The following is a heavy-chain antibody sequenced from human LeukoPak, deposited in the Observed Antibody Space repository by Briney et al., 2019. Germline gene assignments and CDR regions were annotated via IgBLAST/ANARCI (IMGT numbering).Heavy chain of an antibody. CDR2: TYYKSKWYN. V-gene: IGHV6-1*01. CDR1: GDSVSSNSAA. Sequence: SQTLSLTCAISGDSVSSNSAAWNWIRQSPSRGLEWLGRTYYKSKWYNDYAVSVKSRVTIDPDTSKNQFSLQLNSVTPEDTAVYYCARGHEYSSGWYYFDYWGQGTLVTVSS. D-gene: IGHD6-19*01. CDR3: ARGHEYSSGWYYFDY. J-gene: IGHJ4*02.